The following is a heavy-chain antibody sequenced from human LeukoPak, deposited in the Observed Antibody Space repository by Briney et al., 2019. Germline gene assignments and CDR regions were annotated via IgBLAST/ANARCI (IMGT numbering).Heavy chain of an antibody. CDR3: ARAATDSSSWSYYYYYYYYMDV. J-gene: IGHJ6*03. CDR1: GYTFTGYY. V-gene: IGHV1-2*02. Sequence: ASVKFSCKASGYTFTGYYMHWVRQAPGQGLEWMGWINPNSGCTNYAQKFQGRVTMSRDTSISTAYMELSRLRSDDTAVYYCARAATDSSSWSYYYYYYYYMDVWGKGTTVTVSS. D-gene: IGHD6-13*01. CDR2: INPNSGCT.